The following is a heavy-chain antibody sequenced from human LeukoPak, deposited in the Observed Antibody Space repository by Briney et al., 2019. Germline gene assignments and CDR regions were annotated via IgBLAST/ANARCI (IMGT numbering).Heavy chain of an antibody. V-gene: IGHV3-7*03. CDR1: GFTFSTSW. Sequence: GGSLRLSCAASGFTFSTSWMTWVRQAPGKGLEFVANIKHDGSEKYYVDSVQGRFTISRDNAKNSLYLQMNSLRAEDTALYYCVKDSGTNYDSRGFLPHFDYWGQGTLVTVSS. J-gene: IGHJ4*02. CDR2: IKHDGSEK. D-gene: IGHD3-22*01. CDR3: VKDSGTNYDSRGFLPHFDY.